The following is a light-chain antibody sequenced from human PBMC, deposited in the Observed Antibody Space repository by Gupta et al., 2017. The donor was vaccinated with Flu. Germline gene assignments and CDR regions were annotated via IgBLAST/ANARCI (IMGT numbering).Light chain of an antibody. V-gene: IGLV1-44*01. Sequence: QSVLTQPPSASGTPGQRVTISCSGSSSNIGSNSVNWYQQFPRKAPRLLIDSNNRRPSGVTDRFSGSKSGTSASLAITGLQSEDEADYYWEALDDSLKGPVFGGGTRVTVL. CDR3: EALDDSLKGPV. CDR1: SSNIGSNS. CDR2: SNN. J-gene: IGLJ3*02.